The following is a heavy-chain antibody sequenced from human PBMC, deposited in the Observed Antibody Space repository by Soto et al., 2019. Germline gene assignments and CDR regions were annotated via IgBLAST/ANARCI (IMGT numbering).Heavy chain of an antibody. D-gene: IGHD3-10*01. CDR3: ARVQPNSGYGSGSPPTSTRGGYYYYYGMDV. CDR1: GYTFTSYG. CDR2: ISAYNGNT. J-gene: IGHJ6*02. V-gene: IGHV1-18*01. Sequence: ASVKVSCKASGYTFTSYGISWVRQAPGQGLEWMGWISAYNGNTNYAQKLQGRVTMTTDTSTSTAYMELRSLRSDDTAVYYCARVQPNSGYGSGSPPTSTRGGYYYYYGMDVWGQGTTVTVSS.